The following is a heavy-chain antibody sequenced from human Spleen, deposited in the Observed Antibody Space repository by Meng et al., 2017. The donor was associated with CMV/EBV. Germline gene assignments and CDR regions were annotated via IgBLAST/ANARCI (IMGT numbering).Heavy chain of an antibody. Sequence: AGVKVSCKASGYTFDTYGITWVRQAPGQGLEWMGWISLYEGNTNYALKLQGRATMTTHTPTTTAYIEPRHLRSDHTANYYCARVVAVRQRMWVDPWGQGTLVTVSS. CDR2: ISLYEGNT. CDR1: GYTFDTYG. CDR3: ARVVAVRQRMWVDP. J-gene: IGHJ5*02. V-gene: IGHV1-18*01. D-gene: IGHD6-6*01.